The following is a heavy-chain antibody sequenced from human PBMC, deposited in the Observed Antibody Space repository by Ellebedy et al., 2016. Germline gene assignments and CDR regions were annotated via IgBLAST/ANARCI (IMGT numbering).Heavy chain of an antibody. V-gene: IGHV3-30*18. J-gene: IGHJ4*02. D-gene: IGHD6-13*01. CDR1: GFTFSSYG. CDR3: AKCRGAAALVPKGFFDY. CDR2: ISYDGSNK. Sequence: GGSLRLSXAASGFTFSSYGMHWVRQAPGKGLEWVAVISYDGSNKYYADSVKGRFTISRDNSKNTLYLQMNSLRAEDTAVYYCAKCRGAAALVPKGFFDYWGQGTLVTVSS.